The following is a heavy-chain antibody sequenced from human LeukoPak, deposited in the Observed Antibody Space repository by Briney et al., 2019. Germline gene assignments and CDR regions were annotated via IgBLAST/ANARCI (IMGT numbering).Heavy chain of an antibody. CDR1: GFTFSSYS. V-gene: IGHV3-21*01. CDR3: ARVPSPYYFDY. Sequence: GGSLRLSCAASGFTFSSYSMNWVRQAPGKGLEWVSSISSSSSYIYYADSVRGRFTISRDNAKNSLYLQMNSLRAEDTAVYYCARVPSPYYFDYWGQGTLVTVSS. CDR2: ISSSSSYI. J-gene: IGHJ4*02.